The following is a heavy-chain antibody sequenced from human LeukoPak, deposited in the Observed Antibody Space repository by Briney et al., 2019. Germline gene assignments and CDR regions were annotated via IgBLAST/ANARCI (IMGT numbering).Heavy chain of an antibody. D-gene: IGHD5-24*01. CDR3: ARDGEKMATRGVFDY. V-gene: IGHV3-30*01. CDR2: ISYDGSNK. J-gene: IGHJ4*02. Sequence: PGRSLRLSCAASGFTFSSYAMHWVRQAPGKGLEWVAVISYDGSNKYYADSVKGRFTISRDNSKNTLYLQMNSLRAEDTAVYYWARDGEKMATRGVFDYWGQGPLVTVPS. CDR1: GFTFSSYA.